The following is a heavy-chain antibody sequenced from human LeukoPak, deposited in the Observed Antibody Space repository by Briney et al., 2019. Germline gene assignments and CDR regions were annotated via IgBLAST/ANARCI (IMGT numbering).Heavy chain of an antibody. Sequence: PSETLSLTCTVSGGSISNNSYFWGWIRQPPGKGLEWIGSIYYSGSTYYNPSLKSRVTISVDTSKNQFSLKLSSVTAADTAVYYCAREGLYGDYVWSLDYWGQGTLVTVSS. D-gene: IGHD4-17*01. J-gene: IGHJ4*02. CDR2: IYYSGST. CDR1: GGSISNNSYF. CDR3: AREGLYGDYVWSLDY. V-gene: IGHV4-39*07.